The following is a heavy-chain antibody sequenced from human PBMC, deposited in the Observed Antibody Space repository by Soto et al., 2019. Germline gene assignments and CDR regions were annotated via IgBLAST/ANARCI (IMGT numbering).Heavy chain of an antibody. CDR2: IYRGGSK. Sequence: GGSLRPSCAASGVTGSINYRSWGRQAPGKGLEWVSVIYRGGSKYYADSVKGRFTISRDNSKNTLYLQMNSLRAEDTALYYCARHGYNYGGGYFDYWGQGT. CDR3: ARHGYNYGGGYFDY. V-gene: IGHV3-66*04. D-gene: IGHD5-18*01. CDR1: GVTGSINY. J-gene: IGHJ4*02.